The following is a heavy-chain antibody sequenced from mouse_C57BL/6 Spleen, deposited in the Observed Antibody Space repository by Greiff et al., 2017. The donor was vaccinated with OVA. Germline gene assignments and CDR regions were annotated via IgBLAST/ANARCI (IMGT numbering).Heavy chain of an antibody. CDR2: IDPEDGET. CDR3: ASNSNFLFDY. J-gene: IGHJ2*01. D-gene: IGHD2-5*01. Sequence: VQLQQSGAELVKPGASVKLSCTASGFNIKDYSMHWVKQRTEQGLEWIGRIDPEDGETKYAPNFQGKATITADTSSNTAYLQLSSLTSEDTAVYYCASNSNFLFDYWGQGTTLTVSS. V-gene: IGHV14-2*01. CDR1: GFNIKDYS.